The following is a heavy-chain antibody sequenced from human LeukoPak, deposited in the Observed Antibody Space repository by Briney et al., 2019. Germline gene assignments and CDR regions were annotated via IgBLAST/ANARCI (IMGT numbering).Heavy chain of an antibody. CDR3: VTDLHGINWYVD. CDR2: ISTSSTYI. V-gene: IGHV3-21*01. D-gene: IGHD1-20*01. Sequence: GGSLRLSCAASGFTFSTYSMNWVRQAPGKGLDWVSSISTSSTYIYYADSVKGRFTISRDNSKNTLFLQMNSLRAEDTSMYYCVTDLHGINWYVDWGQGTLVTVSS. J-gene: IGHJ4*02. CDR1: GFTFSTYS.